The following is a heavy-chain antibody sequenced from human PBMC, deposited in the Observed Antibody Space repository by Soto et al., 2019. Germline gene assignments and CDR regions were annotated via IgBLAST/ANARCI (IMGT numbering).Heavy chain of an antibody. CDR2: IWYDGSNK. D-gene: IGHD5-18*01. CDR3: ARDTGYSYGYGDY. CDR1: GFTFSSYG. Sequence: QVQLVESGGGVVQPGRSLRLSCAASGFTFSSYGMHWVRQAPGKGLEWVAVIWYDGSNKYYADSVKGRFTISRDNSKNTLYLQMNSLRAEDTAVYYCARDTGYSYGYGDYWGQRTLVTVSS. J-gene: IGHJ4*02. V-gene: IGHV3-33*01.